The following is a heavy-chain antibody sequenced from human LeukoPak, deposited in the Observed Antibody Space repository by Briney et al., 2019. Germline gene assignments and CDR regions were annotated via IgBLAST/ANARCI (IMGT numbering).Heavy chain of an antibody. D-gene: IGHD5-24*01. V-gene: IGHV4-59*01. CDR3: ARGSGRGYNRIYWYFDL. J-gene: IGHJ2*01. CDR1: GGSISSYY. Sequence: SETLSLTCTVSGGSISSYYWSWIRQPPGKGLEWIGYIYYSGSTNYNPSLRSRVTISVDTSKNQFSLKLSSVTAADTAVYYCARGSGRGYNRIYWYFDLWGRGTLVTVSS. CDR2: IYYSGST.